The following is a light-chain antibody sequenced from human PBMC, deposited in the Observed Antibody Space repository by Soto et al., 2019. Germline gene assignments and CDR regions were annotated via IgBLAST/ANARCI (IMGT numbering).Light chain of an antibody. V-gene: IGKV1-5*03. CDR2: KAS. CDR1: QSISSW. Sequence: DIQMTQSPSTLSASVGDRVTITCRASQSISSWLAWYQQKPGKAPRLLIYKASTLEIGVPSRFSGSGSGTDFTLTISSLQPEDFATYYCLQDFNYPWTFGQGTKVDIK. CDR3: LQDFNYPWT. J-gene: IGKJ1*01.